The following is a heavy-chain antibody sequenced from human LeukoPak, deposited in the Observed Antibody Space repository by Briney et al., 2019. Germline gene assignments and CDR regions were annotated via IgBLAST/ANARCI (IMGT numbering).Heavy chain of an antibody. J-gene: IGHJ4*02. Sequence: GGSLRLSCAASGFTFSSYSMNWVRQAPGKGREWVSSISSSSSYIYYADSVKGRFTISRDNAKNSLYLQMNSLRAEDTAVYYCARVPSIAVADLFDYWGQGTLVTVSS. CDR3: ARVPSIAVADLFDY. CDR2: ISSSSSYI. D-gene: IGHD6-19*01. V-gene: IGHV3-21*01. CDR1: GFTFSSYS.